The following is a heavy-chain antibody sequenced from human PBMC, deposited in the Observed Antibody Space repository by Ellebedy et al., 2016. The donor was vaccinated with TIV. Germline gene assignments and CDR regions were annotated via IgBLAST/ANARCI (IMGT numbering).Heavy chain of an antibody. CDR1: GTVISRFY. Sequence: MPSETLSLTCSVSGTVISRFYWSSIRQPPGKGLEWIGGIYSSQSTNYNPSLKSRVTISVDTSKKQFSLKLSSVTAADTAVYYCERQGHSSGCYVGEYYFDYWGQGTLVTVSS. D-gene: IGHD6-19*01. CDR3: ERQGHSSGCYVGEYYFDY. V-gene: IGHV4-4*08. CDR2: IYSSQST. J-gene: IGHJ4*02.